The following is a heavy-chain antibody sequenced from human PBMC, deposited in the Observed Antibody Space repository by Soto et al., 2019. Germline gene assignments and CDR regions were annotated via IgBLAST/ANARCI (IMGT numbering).Heavy chain of an antibody. D-gene: IGHD3-22*01. CDR3: ARHIYDSSGYYHYYYGMDV. CDR2: INHSGST. Sequence: SETLSLTCGVYGGSGGAFSGYYWSWIRQPPGKGLEWIGEINHSGSTNYNPSLKSRVTISVDTSKNQFSLKLSSVTAADTAVYYCARHIYDSSGYYHYYYGMDVWGQGTTVTVSS. CDR1: GGSGGAFSGYY. J-gene: IGHJ6*02. V-gene: IGHV4-34*01.